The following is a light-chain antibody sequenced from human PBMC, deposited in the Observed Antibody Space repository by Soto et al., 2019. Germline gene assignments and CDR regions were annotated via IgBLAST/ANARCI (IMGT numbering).Light chain of an antibody. CDR2: KAS. CDR3: QQYESYHYT. V-gene: IGKV1-5*03. Sequence: DIQMTQSPSTLSASVGDRVAITCRASQSISTWLAWYQQKPGKAPKLLIYKASSLESGVPSRFSGSGSGTEFTLTISSLQPEDFATYYCQQYESYHYTFGQGTKLEIK. J-gene: IGKJ2*01. CDR1: QSISTW.